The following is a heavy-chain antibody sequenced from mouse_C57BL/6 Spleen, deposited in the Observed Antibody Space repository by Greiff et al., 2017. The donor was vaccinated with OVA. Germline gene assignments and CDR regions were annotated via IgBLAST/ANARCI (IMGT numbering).Heavy chain of an antibody. CDR1: GYTFTSYW. Sequence: QVQLQQSGAELVKPGASVKLSCKASGYTFTSYWMNWVKQRPGQGLEWIGMIYPNSGSTNYNEKFKSKATLTVDKSSSTAYMQLSSLTSEDSAVYYCARFYYGSSPWFAYWGQGTLVTVSA. CDR2: IYPNSGST. CDR3: ARFYYGSSPWFAY. J-gene: IGHJ3*01. V-gene: IGHV1-64*01. D-gene: IGHD1-1*01.